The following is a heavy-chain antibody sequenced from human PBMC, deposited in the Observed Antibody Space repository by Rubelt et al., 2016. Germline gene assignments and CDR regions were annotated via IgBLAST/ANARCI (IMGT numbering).Heavy chain of an antibody. J-gene: IGHJ5*02. Sequence: QVQLVRSGAEVKKPGASVKVSRKASGYTFTSYYMHWVRQAPGQGLEWMGIIHPSGGSTSYAQKFQGRVTMTRDTSTSTVYMELSSLRSEDTAVYYCARSPRYDFEDNWFDPWGQGTLVTVSS. CDR1: GYTFTSYY. D-gene: IGHD3-3*01. CDR3: ARSPRYDFEDNWFDP. V-gene: IGHV1-46*01. CDR2: IHPSGGST.